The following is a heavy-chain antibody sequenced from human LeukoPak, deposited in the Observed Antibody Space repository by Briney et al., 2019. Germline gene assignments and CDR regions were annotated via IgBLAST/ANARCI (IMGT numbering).Heavy chain of an antibody. CDR2: LYTGSDT. CDR3: ASTGSGYGERHFDY. CDR1: GFAVSSNY. J-gene: IGHJ4*02. Sequence: PGGSLTLSCAASGFAVSSNYMSWVRQAPGKGLDWVSVLYTGSDTYYADSVKGRFTISRDNSKNTLYLQMNNLRVEDTAVYYCASTGSGYGERHFDYWGQGTLVTVSS. V-gene: IGHV3-53*01. D-gene: IGHD3-22*01.